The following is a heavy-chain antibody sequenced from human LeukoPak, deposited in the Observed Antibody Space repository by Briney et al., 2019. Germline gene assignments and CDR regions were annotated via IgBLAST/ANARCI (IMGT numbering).Heavy chain of an antibody. J-gene: IGHJ6*02. CDR2: INPNSGGT. V-gene: IGHV1-2*02. CDR1: GYTFTGYY. Sequence: ASVKVSCKASGYTFTGYYMHWVRQAPGQGLEWMGWINPNSGGTNYAQKFQGRVTMTRDTSISTAYMELSSLRSEDTAVYYCARDKFGSYTQFGYYYGMDVWGQGTTVTVSS. D-gene: IGHD1-26*01. CDR3: ARDKFGSYTQFGYYYGMDV.